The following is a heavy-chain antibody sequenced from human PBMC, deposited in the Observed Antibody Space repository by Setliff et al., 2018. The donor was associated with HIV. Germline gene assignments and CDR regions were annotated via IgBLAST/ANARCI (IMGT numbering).Heavy chain of an antibody. CDR2: IFHSAAT. CDR3: ARFVFGSGYYFDY. CDR1: SGSISTYY. Sequence: PSETLSLTCTVSSGSISTYYWSWIRQHPGKGLEWIGSIFHSAATNYNPSLKSRVTISVDTSKNQFSLKLSSVTAADTAVYYCARFVFGSGYYFDYWGQGTLVTVSS. D-gene: IGHD3-22*01. J-gene: IGHJ4*02. V-gene: IGHV4-4*09.